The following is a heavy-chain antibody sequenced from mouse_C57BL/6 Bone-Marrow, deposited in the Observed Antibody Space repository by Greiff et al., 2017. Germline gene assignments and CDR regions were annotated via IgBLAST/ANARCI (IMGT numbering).Heavy chain of an antibody. Sequence: QVHVKQPGAELVMPGASVKLSCKASGYTFTSYWMHWVKQRPGQGLEWIGEIDPSDSYTNYNQKFKGKSTLTVDKSSSTAYMQLSSLTSEDSAVYYCARDGYYLAYWGQGTLVTVS. CDR2: IDPSDSYT. CDR3: ARDGYYLAY. J-gene: IGHJ3*01. D-gene: IGHD2-3*01. CDR1: GYTFTSYW. V-gene: IGHV1-69*01.